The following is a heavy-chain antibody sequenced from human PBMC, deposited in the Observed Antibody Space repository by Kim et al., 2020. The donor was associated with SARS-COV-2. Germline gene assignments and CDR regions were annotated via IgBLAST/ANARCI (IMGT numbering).Heavy chain of an antibody. CDR1: GYTFTSYY. CDR3: ARDADCSSTSCPQGLDY. J-gene: IGHJ4*02. V-gene: IGHV1-46*01. Sequence: ASVKVSCKASGYTFTSYYMHWVRQAPGQGLEWMGIINPSVGSTSYAQKFQGRVTMTRDTSTSTVYMELSSLRSEDTAVYYCARDADCSSTSCPQGLDYWGQGTLVTVSS. CDR2: INPSVGST. D-gene: IGHD2-2*01.